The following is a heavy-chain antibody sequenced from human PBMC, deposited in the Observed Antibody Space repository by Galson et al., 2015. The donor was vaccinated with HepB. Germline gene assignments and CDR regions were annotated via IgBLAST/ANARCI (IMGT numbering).Heavy chain of an antibody. CDR2: ISSSSSYI. J-gene: IGHJ6*02. Sequence: SLRLSCAASGFTFSSYSMNWVRQAPGKGLEWVSSISSSSSYIYYADSVKGRFTISRDNAKNSLYLQMNSLRAENTAVYYCAKDPYIVVVPAAMPQVDYYYGMDVWGQGTTVTVSS. D-gene: IGHD2-2*01. CDR1: GFTFSSYS. CDR3: AKDPYIVVVPAAMPQVDYYYGMDV. V-gene: IGHV3-21*01.